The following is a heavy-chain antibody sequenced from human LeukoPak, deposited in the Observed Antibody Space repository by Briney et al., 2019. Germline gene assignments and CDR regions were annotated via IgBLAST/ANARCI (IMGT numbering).Heavy chain of an antibody. CDR1: GFTFSDYG. D-gene: IGHD3-22*01. V-gene: IGHV3-23*01. Sequence: PGGSLRLSCAAAGFTFSDYGMNWVRHAPGKGLEWVSGISGSGISTYYADSVKGRFTISRDNSKNTLYLQMNSLRVEDTAVYYCAKSWNYYDSSGDDALDIWGQGTMVTVSS. CDR2: ISGSGIST. J-gene: IGHJ3*02. CDR3: AKSWNYYDSSGDDALDI.